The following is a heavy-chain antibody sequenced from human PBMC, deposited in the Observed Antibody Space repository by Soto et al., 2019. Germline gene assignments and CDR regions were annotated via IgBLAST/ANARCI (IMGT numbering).Heavy chain of an antibody. CDR2: INAGNGNT. CDR3: ARGPGGPDGPGDY. CDR1: GYTFTSYA. D-gene: IGHD2-15*01. J-gene: IGHJ4*02. Sequence: QVQLVQSGAEVKKPGASVKVSCKASGYTFTSYAMHLVRQAPGQRLAWMGWINAGNGNTKYSQKFQGRVTITRDTSANTAYMELSSLRFEDTAVYYCARGPGGPDGPGDYWGQGTLVTVSS. V-gene: IGHV1-3*01.